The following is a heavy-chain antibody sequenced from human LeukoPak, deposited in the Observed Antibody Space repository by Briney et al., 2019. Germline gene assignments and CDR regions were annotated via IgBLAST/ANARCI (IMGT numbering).Heavy chain of an antibody. D-gene: IGHD3-22*01. V-gene: IGHV1-69*04. CDR2: IIPIFGIA. Sequence: GASVKVSCKASGGTFSSYAISWVRQAPGQGLEWMGRIIPIFGIANYAQKFQGRVTITADKSTSTAYMELSSLRSEDTAVYYCARETLNYYDSSGNRFDPWGQGTLVTVSS. J-gene: IGHJ5*02. CDR3: ARETLNYYDSSGNRFDP. CDR1: GGTFSSYA.